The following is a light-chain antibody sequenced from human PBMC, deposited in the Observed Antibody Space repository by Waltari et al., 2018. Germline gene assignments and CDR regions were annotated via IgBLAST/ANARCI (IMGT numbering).Light chain of an antibody. V-gene: IGLV2-14*03. CDR1: SSDIGVYNH. CDR2: EVT. CDR3: SSYTTSISYV. Sequence: QSALTQPASVSGYPGQSITISCTGTSSDIGVYNHVSWYQQHPGKAPKLMLYEVTNRPSGVSDRFSGSKSDYTASLTISGLQAEDEADYYCSSYTTSISYVFGTGTRVTVL. J-gene: IGLJ1*01.